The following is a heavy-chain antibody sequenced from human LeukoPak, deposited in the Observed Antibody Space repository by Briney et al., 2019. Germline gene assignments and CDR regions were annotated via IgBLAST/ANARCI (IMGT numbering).Heavy chain of an antibody. Sequence: GESLKISCKVSGDSLTTYWIAWVRQMSGNGLEWMGIIDPGDSETRYSPSFQGLVTISVDKSIRNVYLQWTSLKASDTAMYYCARVHPDYYDSGRGLNWFDPWGQGTLVTVSS. J-gene: IGHJ5*02. D-gene: IGHD3-10*01. CDR3: ARVHPDYYDSGRGLNWFDP. CDR1: GDSLTTYW. V-gene: IGHV5-51*01. CDR2: IDPGDSET.